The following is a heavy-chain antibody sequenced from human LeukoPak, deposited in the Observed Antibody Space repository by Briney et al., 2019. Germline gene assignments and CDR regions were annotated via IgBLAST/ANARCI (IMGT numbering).Heavy chain of an antibody. CDR2: ISYDGSNK. D-gene: IGHD2-2*02. J-gene: IGHJ6*03. Sequence: GGSLRLSCAASGFTFSSYAMHWVRQAPGKGLEWVAVISYDGSNKYYADSVKGRFTISRDNSKNTLYLQMNSLRAEDTAVYYCTREGYCSSTSCYTATYYYYMDVWGKGTTVTVSS. CDR3: TREGYCSSTSCYTATYYYYMDV. V-gene: IGHV3-30-3*01. CDR1: GFTFSSYA.